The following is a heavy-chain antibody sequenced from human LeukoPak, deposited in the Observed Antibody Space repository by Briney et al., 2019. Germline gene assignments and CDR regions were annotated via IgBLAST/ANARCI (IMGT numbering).Heavy chain of an antibody. J-gene: IGHJ6*02. D-gene: IGHD3-10*01. V-gene: IGHV3-11*01. CDR1: GFTFSDYY. CDR3: ARDMYYGSGTPMQYGMDV. Sequence: GGSLRLSCAASGFTFSDYYMSWIRQAPGKGLEWVSFISGSGTTTYYVDSVKGRFTLSRDNAKNSLFLQMDSLRAEDSAVYYCARDMYYGSGTPMQYGMDVWGPGTTVTVSS. CDR2: ISGSGTTT.